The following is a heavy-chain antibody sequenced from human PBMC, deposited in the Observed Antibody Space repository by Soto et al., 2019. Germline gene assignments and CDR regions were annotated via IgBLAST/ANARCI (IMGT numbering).Heavy chain of an antibody. CDR1: GGSISSYY. Sequence: SESLSLTCTVSGGSISSYYWSWIRQPAGKGLEWIGRIYTSGSTNYNPSLKSRVTMSVDTSKNQFSLKLSSVTAADTAVYYCARACSSNSCYDVFDYWGQGTLVTVS. V-gene: IGHV4-4*07. J-gene: IGHJ4*02. CDR2: IYTSGST. CDR3: ARACSSNSCYDVFDY. D-gene: IGHD2-2*01.